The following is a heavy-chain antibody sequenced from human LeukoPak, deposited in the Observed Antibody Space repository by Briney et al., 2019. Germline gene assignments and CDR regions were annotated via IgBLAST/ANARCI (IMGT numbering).Heavy chain of an antibody. CDR2: IYYSGST. CDR1: GGSISSSSYY. D-gene: IGHD7-27*01. CDR3: ARLITNWGPQPDY. J-gene: IGHJ4*02. Sequence: SETLSLTCTVSGGSISSSSYYWGWIRQPPGKGLEWIGGIYYSGSTYYNPSLKSRVTISVDTSKNQFSLKLNSVTAADTAVYYCARLITNWGPQPDYWGQGTLVTVSS. V-gene: IGHV4-39*01.